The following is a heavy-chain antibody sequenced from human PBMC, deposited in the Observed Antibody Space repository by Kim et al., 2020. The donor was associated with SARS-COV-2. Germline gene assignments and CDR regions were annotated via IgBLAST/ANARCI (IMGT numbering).Heavy chain of an antibody. D-gene: IGHD2-2*02. V-gene: IGHV7-4-1*02. J-gene: IGHJ6*02. Sequence: ASVKVSCKASGYTFTSYAMNWVRQAPGQGLEWMGWINTNTGNPTYAQGFTGRFVFSLDTSVSTAYLQISSLKAEDTAVYYCARPFDCSSTSCYTGGMDVWGQGTTVTVSS. CDR2: INTNTGNP. CDR1: GYTFTSYA. CDR3: ARPFDCSSTSCYTGGMDV.